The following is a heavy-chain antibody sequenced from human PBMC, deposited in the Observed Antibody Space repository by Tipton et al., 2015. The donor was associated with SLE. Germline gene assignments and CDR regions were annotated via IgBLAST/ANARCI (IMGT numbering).Heavy chain of an antibody. D-gene: IGHD3-3*01. J-gene: IGHJ2*01. Sequence: SLRLSCAASGFTFSYYGMHWVRQAPGKGLEWVAVIWYDGSNKYYADSVKGRFTISRDNSKNTLYLQMNSLRAEDTAVYYCAKGAYDFWSGYYTGDWYFDLWGRGTLVTVSS. CDR2: IWYDGSNK. V-gene: IGHV3-30*18. CDR3: AKGAYDFWSGYYTGDWYFDL. CDR1: GFTFSYYG.